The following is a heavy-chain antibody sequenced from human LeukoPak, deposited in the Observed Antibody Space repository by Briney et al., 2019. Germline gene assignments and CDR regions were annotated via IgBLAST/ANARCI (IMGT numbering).Heavy chain of an antibody. D-gene: IGHD1-26*01. J-gene: IGHJ4*02. CDR1: GFTFSSYW. Sequence: GGALRLSCAASGFTFSSYWMSWVRQAPGKGLEWVANIKQDGSEKYYVDSVKGRFTISRDNANTVLYLQMNSLRAEDTAVYYCARDPTYYLRYGYFDSWGQGTLVTVSP. CDR2: IKQDGSEK. V-gene: IGHV3-7*01. CDR3: ARDPTYYLRYGYFDS.